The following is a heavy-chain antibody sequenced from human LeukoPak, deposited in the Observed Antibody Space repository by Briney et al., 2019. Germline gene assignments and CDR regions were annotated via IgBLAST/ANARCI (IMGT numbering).Heavy chain of an antibody. CDR1: GGSISSSSYY. J-gene: IGHJ6*03. Sequence: PSETLSLTCTVSGGSISSSSYYWGWIRQPPGKGLEWIGSIYYSRSTYYNPSLKSRVTISVDTSKNQFSLKLSSVTAADTAVYYCASAPARITIFGVVTPEHYYYYMDVWGKGTTATVSS. D-gene: IGHD3-3*01. CDR3: ASAPARITIFGVVTPEHYYYYMDV. V-gene: IGHV4-39*01. CDR2: IYYSRST.